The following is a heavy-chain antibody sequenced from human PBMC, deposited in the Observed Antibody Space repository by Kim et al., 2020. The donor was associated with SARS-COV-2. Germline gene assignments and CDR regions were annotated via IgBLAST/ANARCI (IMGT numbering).Heavy chain of an antibody. CDR2: ISWNSGSI. Sequence: GGSLRLSCAASGFTFDDYAMHWVRQAPGKGLEWVSGISWNSGSIGYADSVKGRFTISRDNAKNSLYLQMNSLRAEDTALYYCAKSGVWFGELLSGGFDPWGQGTLVTVSS. D-gene: IGHD3-10*01. CDR3: AKSGVWFGELLSGGFDP. V-gene: IGHV3-9*01. J-gene: IGHJ5*02. CDR1: GFTFDDYA.